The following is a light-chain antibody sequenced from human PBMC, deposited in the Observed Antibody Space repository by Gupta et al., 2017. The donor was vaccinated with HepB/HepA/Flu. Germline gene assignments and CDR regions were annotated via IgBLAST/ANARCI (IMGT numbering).Light chain of an antibody. V-gene: IGLV3-19*01. J-gene: IGLJ2*01. Sequence: SSELTHDPTVSVALGQPVRITCQGDSLRRRHVSWYQQKPGQGPILVIYGENNRPSGIPDRFSGSRSGNTASLTINGAQAEDEADYYCTSRDSSGDHLLFGAGTRVTVL. CDR1: SLRRRH. CDR2: GEN. CDR3: TSRDSSGDHLL.